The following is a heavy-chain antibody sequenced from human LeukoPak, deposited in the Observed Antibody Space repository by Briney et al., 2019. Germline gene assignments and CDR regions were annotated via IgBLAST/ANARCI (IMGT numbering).Heavy chain of an antibody. J-gene: IGHJ4*02. D-gene: IGHD7-27*01. CDR2: MNPSSGNT. CDR3: ASNPPRTGDFNY. Sequence: ASVKVSCKASGYTFTSYDINWVRQATGQGLEWMGWMNPSSGNTGYAQKFQGRVTMTRDTSINTAYMELSSLRSEDTAVYFCASNPPRTGDFNYWGQGALVTVSS. V-gene: IGHV1-8*01. CDR1: GYTFTSYD.